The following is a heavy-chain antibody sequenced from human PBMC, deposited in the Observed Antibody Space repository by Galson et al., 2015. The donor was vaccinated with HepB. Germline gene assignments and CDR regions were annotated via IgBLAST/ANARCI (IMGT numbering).Heavy chain of an antibody. J-gene: IGHJ4*02. D-gene: IGHD6-13*01. CDR2: INSDGTYI. CDR1: GFTFSNYW. Sequence: SLRLSCAASGFTFSNYWMHWVRQAPGKGLVWVSRINSDGTYITYADSVKGRFTISRGNAKNTLYLQMNSPRAEDTALYYCARTRGAAAGIFDYWGQGSLATVSS. CDR3: ARTRGAAAGIFDY. V-gene: IGHV3-74*01.